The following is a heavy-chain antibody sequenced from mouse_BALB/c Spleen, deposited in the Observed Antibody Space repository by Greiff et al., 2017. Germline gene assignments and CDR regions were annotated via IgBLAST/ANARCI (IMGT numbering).Heavy chain of an antibody. CDR2: IDPANGNT. V-gene: IGHV14-3*02. Sequence: VQLQQSGAELVKPGASVKLSCTASGFNIKDTYMHWVKQRPDQGLEWIGRIDPANGNTKYDPKFQGKATITADTSSNTAYLQLSSLTSEDTAVYYCASLDSSGHYAMDYWGQGTSVTVSS. CDR3: ASLDSSGHYAMDY. CDR1: GFNIKDTY. J-gene: IGHJ4*01. D-gene: IGHD3-2*01.